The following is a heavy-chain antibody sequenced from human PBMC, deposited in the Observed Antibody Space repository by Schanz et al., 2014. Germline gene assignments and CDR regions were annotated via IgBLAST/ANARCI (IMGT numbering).Heavy chain of an antibody. D-gene: IGHD4-17*01. CDR2: IYYSGNT. CDR1: GYSISRSNW. V-gene: IGHV4-28*01. CDR3: AGMATVTYFDF. J-gene: IGHJ4*02. Sequence: QVQLQESGPGLVKPSDTLSLTCAVSGYSISRSNWWGWIRQPPGKGLEFLGYIYYSGNTYYNPSLKSRVTISLDTSKTQFSLKLTSVTAVDTAVYYCAGMATVTYFDFWGQGALVTVSS.